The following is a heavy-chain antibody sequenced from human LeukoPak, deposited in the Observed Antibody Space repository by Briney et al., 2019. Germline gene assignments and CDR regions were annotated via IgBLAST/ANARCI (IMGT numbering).Heavy chain of an antibody. CDR1: GGTFSSYA. Sequence: SVKVSCKASGGTFSSYAISWVRQAPGQGLEWMGGIIPIFGTANYAQKFQGRVTITADESTSTAYMELSRLRSDDTAVYYCARGYWGSWYFDYWGQGTLVTVSS. CDR3: ARGYWGSWYFDY. CDR2: IIPIFGTA. V-gene: IGHV1-69*01. J-gene: IGHJ4*02. D-gene: IGHD7-27*01.